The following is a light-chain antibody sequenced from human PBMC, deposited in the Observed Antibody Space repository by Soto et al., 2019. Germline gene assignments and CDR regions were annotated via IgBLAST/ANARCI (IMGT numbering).Light chain of an antibody. CDR1: QSVSKW. J-gene: IGKJ1*01. V-gene: IGKV1-5*03. CDR3: QQYDTYSRT. Sequence: DIPMTQSPSALSASVGDRVTITCRASQSVSKWLAWYRAKPGEDPRLQIYEGSTLERGVPDRVSGSGSGTEFTLTISSLQPDDFATFYCQQYDTYSRTVGQGTKVEVK. CDR2: EGS.